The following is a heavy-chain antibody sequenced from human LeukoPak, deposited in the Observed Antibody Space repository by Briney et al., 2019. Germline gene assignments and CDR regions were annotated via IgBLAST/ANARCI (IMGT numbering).Heavy chain of an antibody. CDR1: GGSFGGYY. D-gene: IGHD3-9*01. Sequence: SSATLSLTCTVSGGSFGGYYWTWIRQPPGKGLEWIGFIYYSGSTNYNPSLKGRVTISVDTSKNQFSLKVNSVTAADTAVYFCARAPFDTISVDFWGQGTLVIVSS. CDR3: ARAPFDTISVDF. CDR2: IYYSGST. V-gene: IGHV4-59*01. J-gene: IGHJ4*02.